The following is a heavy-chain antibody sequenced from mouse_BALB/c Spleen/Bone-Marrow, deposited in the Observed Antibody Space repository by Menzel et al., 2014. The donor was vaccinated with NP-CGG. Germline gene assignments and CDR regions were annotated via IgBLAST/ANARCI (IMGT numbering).Heavy chain of an antibody. CDR3: ARQGYYGKGDY. Sequence: VQRVESGGGLVQPGGSLQLSCAASGFDFIRYWMSWVRPAPGKGLEWIGEINPDSSTINYTPSLKDKFIISRDNAKNXLYLQMSKVRSEDTALYYCARQGYYGKGDYWGQGTTLTVSS. V-gene: IGHV4-1*02. D-gene: IGHD2-1*01. CDR1: GFDFIRYW. CDR2: INPDSSTI. J-gene: IGHJ2*01.